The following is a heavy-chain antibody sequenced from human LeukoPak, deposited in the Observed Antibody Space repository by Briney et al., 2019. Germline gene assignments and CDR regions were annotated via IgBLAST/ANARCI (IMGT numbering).Heavy chain of an antibody. CDR3: ARWNLGSDY. V-gene: IGHV3-9*01. J-gene: IGHJ4*02. CDR1: GFTFDDYA. Sequence: GRSLRLSCAASGFTFDDYAMHWVRQAPGKGLEWVSGISWNSGSIGYADSVKGRFTISRDNAKNSLYLQMSSLRAEDTGVYYCARWNLGSDYWGQGTLVTVSS. D-gene: IGHD5-24*01. CDR2: ISWNSGSI.